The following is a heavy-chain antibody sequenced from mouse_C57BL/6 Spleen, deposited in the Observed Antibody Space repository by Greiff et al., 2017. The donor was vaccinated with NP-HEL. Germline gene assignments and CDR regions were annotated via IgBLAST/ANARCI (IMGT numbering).Heavy chain of an antibody. D-gene: IGHD1-1*01. J-gene: IGHJ4*01. V-gene: IGHV3-8*01. CDR3: ARYRLYEAMDY. CDR2: ISYSGST. Sequence: VQLKESGPGLAKPSQTLSLTCSVTGYSIPSDYWNWIRKFPGNKLEYMGYISYSGSTYYTPSLKSRISITRDTSKNQYYLQLNSVTTEDTATYYCARYRLYEAMDYWGQGTSVTVSS. CDR1: GYSIPSDY.